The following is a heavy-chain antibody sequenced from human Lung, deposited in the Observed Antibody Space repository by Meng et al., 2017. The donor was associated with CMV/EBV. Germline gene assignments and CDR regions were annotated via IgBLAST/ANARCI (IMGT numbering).Heavy chain of an antibody. CDR1: GLSVSSNY. J-gene: IGHJ4*02. D-gene: IGHD5-18*01. CDR3: ATFSRGNNYGYFES. V-gene: IGHV3-53*01. Sequence: GGSLRLXCAASGLSVSSNYMSWVRQAPGKGLEWVSTIYSVGITYYADSVKGRFTISRDTSKNTLSLQMISLRVEDAAIYYCATFSRGNNYGYFESWGQGTLVTVSP. CDR2: IYSVGIT.